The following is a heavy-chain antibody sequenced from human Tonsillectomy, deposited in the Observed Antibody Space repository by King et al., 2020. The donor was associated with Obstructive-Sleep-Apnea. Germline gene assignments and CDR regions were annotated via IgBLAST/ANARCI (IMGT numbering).Heavy chain of an antibody. CDR3: ARAFYGDYAVDY. Sequence: QLQESGPGLVKPSETLSLTCTVSGGSISSYYLSWIRPPPGKGLELSGYIYYSGSTTYNPSLKSRVTISVDTSKNQFSLKLSSVTAADTAVYYCARAFYGDYAVDYWGQGTLVTVSS. V-gene: IGHV4-59*01. D-gene: IGHD4-17*01. J-gene: IGHJ4*02. CDR2: IYYSGST. CDR1: GGSISSYY.